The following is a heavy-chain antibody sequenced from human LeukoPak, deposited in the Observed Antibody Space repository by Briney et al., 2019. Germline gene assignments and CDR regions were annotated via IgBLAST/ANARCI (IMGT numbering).Heavy chain of an antibody. D-gene: IGHD3-22*01. J-gene: IGHJ4*02. CDR2: INHSGST. CDR1: GGSFSGYY. CDR3: ARTPAYYYYDSSGYSNYFDY. Sequence: SETLSLTCAVYGGSFSGYYWSWIRQPPGKGLEWIGEINHSGSTNYNPSLKSRVTISVDTSKNQFSLKLSSVTAEDTAVYYCARTPAYYYYDSSGYSNYFDYWGQGTLVTVSS. V-gene: IGHV4-34*01.